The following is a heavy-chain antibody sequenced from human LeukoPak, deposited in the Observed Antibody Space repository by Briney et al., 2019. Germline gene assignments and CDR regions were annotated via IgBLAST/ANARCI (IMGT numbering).Heavy chain of an antibody. CDR3: ARDVSISVAGFVDV. D-gene: IGHD6-19*01. Sequence: QAGGSLRLSCVASGFAFTNYGMMWVRQAPGKGLVWVSYINNDGRSTTYADSVKGRFTISRDNAKNTLYLQMNSLRDDDTAMYYCARDVSISVAGFVDVWGKGTTVTVSS. V-gene: IGHV3-74*01. CDR1: GFAFTNYG. CDR2: INNDGRST. J-gene: IGHJ6*04.